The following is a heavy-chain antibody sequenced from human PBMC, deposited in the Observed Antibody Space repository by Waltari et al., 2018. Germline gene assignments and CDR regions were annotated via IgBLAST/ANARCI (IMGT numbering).Heavy chain of an antibody. J-gene: IGHJ4*02. D-gene: IGHD4-4*01. CDR1: XGSXSGYY. CDR3: ARKSPIDYXXPWPFDY. Sequence: VQLQQWGAGLLKPSETXSLTCXVXXGSXSGYYWSWIRQPPGKGLEWIGEINHSGSTXYNPSLKSRVTISVDTSKNQFSLKLSSVTXADXAVYXCARKSPIDYXXPWPFDYWGQGTLXXXSS. V-gene: IGHV4-34*01. CDR2: INHSGST.